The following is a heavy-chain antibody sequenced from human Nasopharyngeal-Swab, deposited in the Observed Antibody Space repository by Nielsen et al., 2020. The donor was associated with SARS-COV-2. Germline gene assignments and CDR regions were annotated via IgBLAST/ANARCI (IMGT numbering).Heavy chain of an antibody. CDR1: GGSISSGDYY. D-gene: IGHD6-13*01. J-gene: IGHJ4*02. V-gene: IGHV4-30-4*01. CDR3: ARGRKQQPSDY. CDR2: ISYSGST. Sequence: SETLSLTCTVSGGSISSGDYYWSWIRQPPGKGLEWIGYISYSGSTYYNPSLKSRVTISVDTSKNQFSLKLSSVTAADTAVYYCARGRKQQPSDYWGQGTLVTVSS.